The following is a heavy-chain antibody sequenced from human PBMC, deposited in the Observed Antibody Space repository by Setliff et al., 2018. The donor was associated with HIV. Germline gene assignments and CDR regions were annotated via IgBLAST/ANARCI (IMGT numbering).Heavy chain of an antibody. CDR3: ARGVVIAAHNWFDP. J-gene: IGHJ5*02. CDR2: ISSGSDTI. CDR1: GFTFSSYS. V-gene: IGHV3-48*01. Sequence: GESLKISCAASGFTFSSYSMNWVRQAPGKGLEWVSYISSGSDTIYYADSVKGRFTISRDNAKNSLYLQMNSLRAEDTAVYYCARGVVIAAHNWFDPWGQGTLVTVSS. D-gene: IGHD2-15*01.